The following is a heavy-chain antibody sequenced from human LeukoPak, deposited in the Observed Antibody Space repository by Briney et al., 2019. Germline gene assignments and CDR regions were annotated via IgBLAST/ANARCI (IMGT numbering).Heavy chain of an antibody. V-gene: IGHV1-18*01. CDR1: GYTFTSYG. Sequence: GASVNVSCKASGYTFTSYGISWVRQAPGQGLGWMGWISAYNGYTNYAQKLQGRVAMTTDTSTSTAYMELRSLRSDDTAVYYCARDNVLRSADAFDIWGQGTMVTVSS. D-gene: IGHD3-3*01. J-gene: IGHJ3*02. CDR2: ISAYNGYT. CDR3: ARDNVLRSADAFDI.